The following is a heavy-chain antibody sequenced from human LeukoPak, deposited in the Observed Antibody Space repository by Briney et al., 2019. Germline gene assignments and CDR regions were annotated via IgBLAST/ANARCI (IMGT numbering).Heavy chain of an antibody. CDR3: AGTTVTTGDYFDY. Sequence: PSETLSLTCAVYGGSFSGYYWSWIRQPPGKGLEWIGEINHSGSTNYNPSLKSRVTISVDTSKNQFSLKLSSVTAADTAVYYCAGTTVTTGDYFDYWGQGTLVTVSS. V-gene: IGHV4-34*01. J-gene: IGHJ4*02. CDR1: GGSFSGYY. D-gene: IGHD4-17*01. CDR2: INHSGST.